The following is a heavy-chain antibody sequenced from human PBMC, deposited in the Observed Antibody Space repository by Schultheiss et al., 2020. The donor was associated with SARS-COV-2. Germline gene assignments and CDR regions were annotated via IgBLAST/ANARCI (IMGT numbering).Heavy chain of an antibody. D-gene: IGHD4-11*01. J-gene: IGHJ4*02. CDR1: GFTFSSYD. V-gene: IGHV3-13*04. CDR3: ARDLWYYGNYDGAYFDY. Sequence: GGSLRLSCAASGFTFSSYDMHWVRQATGKGLEWVSAIGTAGDTYYQGSVKGRFTISRENAKNSLYLQMNSLRAEDTAVYYCARDLWYYGNYDGAYFDYWGQGAVVTVSS. CDR2: IGTAGDT.